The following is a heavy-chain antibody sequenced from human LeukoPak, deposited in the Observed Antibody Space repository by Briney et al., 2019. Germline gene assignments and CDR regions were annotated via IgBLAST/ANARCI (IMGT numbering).Heavy chain of an antibody. CDR1: GFTFSSYG. J-gene: IGHJ3*02. Sequence: GGSLRLSCAASGFTFSSYGMHWVRQAPGKGLEWVAFIRYDGSNKYYADSVKGRFTISRDNSKNTLYLQMNSLRAEDTAVYYCAKDVGDGLGVAFDIWGQGTMVTVSS. V-gene: IGHV3-30*02. CDR2: IRYDGSNK. D-gene: IGHD2-8*02. CDR3: AKDVGDGLGVAFDI.